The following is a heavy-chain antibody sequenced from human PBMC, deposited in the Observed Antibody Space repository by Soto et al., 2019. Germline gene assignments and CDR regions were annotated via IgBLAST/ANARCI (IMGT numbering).Heavy chain of an antibody. V-gene: IGHV1-18*01. CDR1: GYTFTRHR. CDR3: ARDKVLWFGELPIDY. CDR2: ISAYNGNT. D-gene: IGHD3-10*01. J-gene: IGHJ4*02. Sequence: GASVKVSCQASGYTFTRHRISRVRQALGQGLEWMGWISAYNGNTNYAQKLQGRVTMTTDTSTSTAYMELRSLRSYDTAVYYCARDKVLWFGELPIDYWGQGTLVAVSS.